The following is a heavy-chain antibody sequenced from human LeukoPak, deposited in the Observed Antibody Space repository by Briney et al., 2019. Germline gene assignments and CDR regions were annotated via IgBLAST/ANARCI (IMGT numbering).Heavy chain of an antibody. CDR3: ARDTVVVPAAILRYYYYGMDV. V-gene: IGHV3-30-3*01. Sequence: PGGSLRLSCAASGFTFSSYAMHWVRQAPGKGLEWVAVISYDGSNKYYADSVKGRFTISRDNSKNTLYLQMNSLRAEDTAAYYCARDTVVVPAAILRYYYYGMDVWGQGTTVTVSS. D-gene: IGHD2-2*02. CDR1: GFTFSSYA. CDR2: ISYDGSNK. J-gene: IGHJ6*02.